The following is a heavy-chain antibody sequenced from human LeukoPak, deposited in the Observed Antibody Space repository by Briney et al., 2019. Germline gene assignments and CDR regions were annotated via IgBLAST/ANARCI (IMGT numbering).Heavy chain of an antibody. Sequence: SETLSLTCTVSGGSISSYYWSWIRQPAGKGLEWIGRIYTSGSTNYNPSLKSRVTMSVDTSKNQFSLKLSSVTAADTAVYYCAKDLSSSTWYLYFQHWGQGALVTVSS. V-gene: IGHV4-4*07. CDR2: IYTSGST. J-gene: IGHJ1*01. CDR3: AKDLSSSTWYLYFQH. D-gene: IGHD6-13*01. CDR1: GGSISSYY.